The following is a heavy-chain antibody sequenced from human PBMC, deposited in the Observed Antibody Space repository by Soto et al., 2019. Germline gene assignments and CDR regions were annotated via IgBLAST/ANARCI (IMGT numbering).Heavy chain of an antibody. CDR3: ARLYSSGWYGPGRY. CDR2: INWNGGNT. D-gene: IGHD6-19*01. CDR1: GGTCVDYG. J-gene: IGHJ4*02. Sequence: WGSLRLSWAASGGTCVDYGGSWVLQAPGKGLEWVSGINWNGGNTGYADSVKGRFTISRDNAKNSLYLQMNSLRAEDTALYYCARLYSSGWYGPGRYWGQGTLVTVYS. V-gene: IGHV3-20*04.